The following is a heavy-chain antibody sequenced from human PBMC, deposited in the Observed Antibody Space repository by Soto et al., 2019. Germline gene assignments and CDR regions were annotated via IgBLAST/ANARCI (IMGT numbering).Heavy chain of an antibody. D-gene: IGHD6-13*01. CDR1: GASISSGGFY. CDR3: ARVSAAGTRWFDS. Sequence: QMQLQESGPGLVQPSQTLSLTCTVSGASISSGGFYWSWIRQFPGKGLEWIGYIDYRGRTFYNPSLKSRATISRDTSKSQFSLNVNSVTAADTAVFYCARVSAAGTRWFDSWGQGTLVTVSS. J-gene: IGHJ5*01. CDR2: IDYRGRT. V-gene: IGHV4-31*03.